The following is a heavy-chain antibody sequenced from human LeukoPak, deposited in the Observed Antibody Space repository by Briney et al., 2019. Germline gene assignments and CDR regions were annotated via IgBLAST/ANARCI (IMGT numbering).Heavy chain of an antibody. CDR3: AKFYDSSGYYFFRFPGFDY. J-gene: IGHJ4*02. CDR2: ISGSGGST. Sequence: GGSLRLSCATSGFTFSSYAMSWVRQAPGKGLEWVSAISGSGGSTYYADSVKGRFTISRDNSKNTLYLQMNSLRAEDTAVYYCAKFYDSSGYYFFRFPGFDYWGQGTLVTVSS. V-gene: IGHV3-23*01. CDR1: GFTFSSYA. D-gene: IGHD3-22*01.